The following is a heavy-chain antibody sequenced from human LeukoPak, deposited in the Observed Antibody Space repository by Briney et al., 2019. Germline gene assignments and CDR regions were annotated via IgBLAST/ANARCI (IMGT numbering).Heavy chain of an antibody. CDR3: VRDGDDYNFDY. D-gene: IGHD5-24*01. V-gene: IGHV3-74*01. CDR2: VNGEGGYR. J-gene: IGHJ4*02. Sequence: PGGSLRLSCAASGFSISSFWMHWVRQAPEKGLVWVSRVNGEGGYRNYADSVKGRFTISRDNARNTLYLQMHSLRAEDTAVYYCVRDGDDYNFDYWGQGSLVTVSS. CDR1: GFSISSFW.